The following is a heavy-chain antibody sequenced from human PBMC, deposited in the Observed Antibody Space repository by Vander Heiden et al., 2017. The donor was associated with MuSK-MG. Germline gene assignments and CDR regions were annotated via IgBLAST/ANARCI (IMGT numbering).Heavy chain of an antibody. V-gene: IGHV4-4*02. Sequence: QVQLQESGPGLVKPSGTLSLTCAVSGGSISSSNWWSWVRQPPGKGLEWIGEIYHSGSTNYNPSLKSRVTISVDKSKNQFSLKLSSVTAADTAVYYCARRATHPGSVYGDYPPDYWGQGTLVTVSS. CDR3: ARRATHPGSVYGDYPPDY. J-gene: IGHJ4*02. D-gene: IGHD4-17*01. CDR2: IYHSGST. CDR1: GGSISSSNW.